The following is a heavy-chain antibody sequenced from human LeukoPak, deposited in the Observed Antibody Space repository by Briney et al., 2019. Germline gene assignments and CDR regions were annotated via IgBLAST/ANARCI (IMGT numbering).Heavy chain of an antibody. Sequence: SETLSLTCTVSGGSFTTYYWGWIRQPAGRGLEWIGHIDSSGTTNYNPSLKSRVTMSTDPSKNQFSLKLSSVTAADTAIYYCARDAKYYYGSRTFFFYEHWGQGTLLTVSS. D-gene: IGHD3-10*01. J-gene: IGHJ4*02. CDR2: IDSSGTT. CDR3: ARDAKYYYGSRTFFFYEH. CDR1: GGSFTTYY. V-gene: IGHV4-4*07.